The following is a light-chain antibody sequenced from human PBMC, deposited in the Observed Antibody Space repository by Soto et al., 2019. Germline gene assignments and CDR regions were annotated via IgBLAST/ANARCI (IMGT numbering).Light chain of an antibody. V-gene: IGKV3-11*01. Sequence: EIVLTQSPATLSLSPGERVTLSCRASQSVSSYFAWYQQKPGQAPRFLIYDASNRATGIPARFSGSGSGTDFTLTISSLEPEDFAVYYCQQRSNGPLTFGQGTRLEIK. J-gene: IGKJ5*01. CDR1: QSVSSY. CDR3: QQRSNGPLT. CDR2: DAS.